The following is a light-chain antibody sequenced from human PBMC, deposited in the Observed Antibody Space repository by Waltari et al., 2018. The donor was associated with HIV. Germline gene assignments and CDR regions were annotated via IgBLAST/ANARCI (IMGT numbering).Light chain of an antibody. CDR3: CSYGGSFFYV. Sequence: QSALTQPRSVSVSPGQSVTISCTGTSSDVGGYNYVSWYQQHPGKAPKLMIYDVNKRPSGVPDRFSGSKSGNTASLTISGLQAEDEADYYCCSYGGSFFYVFGTGTKVTVL. CDR1: SSDVGGYNY. J-gene: IGLJ1*01. V-gene: IGLV2-11*01. CDR2: DVN.